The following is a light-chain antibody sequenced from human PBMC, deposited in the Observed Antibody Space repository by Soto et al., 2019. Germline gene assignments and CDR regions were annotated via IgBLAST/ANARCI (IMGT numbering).Light chain of an antibody. CDR1: QSVSNN. Sequence: IVMTQSPASLSVSPGEGATLSCRASQSVSNNLAWYQQKPGQAPGLLIYGASTRATGIPARFSGSGSGTDFTLTISSLQSEDFSVYYCQQYNNWPRGTLGQGTKVDIK. J-gene: IGKJ1*01. CDR3: QQYNNWPRGT. CDR2: GAS. V-gene: IGKV3-15*01.